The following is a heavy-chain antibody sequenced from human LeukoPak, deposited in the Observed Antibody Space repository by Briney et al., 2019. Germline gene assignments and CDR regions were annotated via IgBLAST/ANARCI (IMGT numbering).Heavy chain of an antibody. D-gene: IGHD6-19*01. Sequence: ASVKVSSKASGYTFTGYYMHWVRQAPGQGLEWMGWINPNSGGTNYAQKFQGRVTMTRDTSISTAYMELSRLRSDDTAVYYCARFGIAVAGLDYWGQGTLVTVSS. CDR3: ARFGIAVAGLDY. V-gene: IGHV1-2*02. J-gene: IGHJ4*02. CDR1: GYTFTGYY. CDR2: INPNSGGT.